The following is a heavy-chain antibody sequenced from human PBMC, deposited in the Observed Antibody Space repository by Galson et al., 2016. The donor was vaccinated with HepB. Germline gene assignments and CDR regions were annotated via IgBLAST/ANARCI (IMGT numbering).Heavy chain of an antibody. D-gene: IGHD2-2*01. J-gene: IGHJ5*02. Sequence: SVKVSCKASGYTFTSYGINWVRQAPGQGLEWMGWISAYNGNTNYAQNFKGRVTMTTDTSTFTAYMEPRSLRSDDTAVYYCARDPAPAAPRNWFDPWGQGTLVTVSS. CDR2: ISAYNGNT. CDR3: ARDPAPAAPRNWFDP. CDR1: GYTFTSYG. V-gene: IGHV1-18*01.